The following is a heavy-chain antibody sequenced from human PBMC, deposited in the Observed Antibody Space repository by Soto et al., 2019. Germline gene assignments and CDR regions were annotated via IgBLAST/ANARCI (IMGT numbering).Heavy chain of an antibody. D-gene: IGHD3-3*01. CDR2: IYTSGST. Sequence: SETLSLTCTVSGGSISSYYWSWIRQPAGKGLEWIGRIYTSGSTNYNPSLKSRVTMSVDTSKNQFSLKLSSVTAADTAVYYCARDRDRGKYDFWSGYYGRHYYGMDVWGQGTTVTVSS. CDR1: GGSISSYY. J-gene: IGHJ6*02. CDR3: ARDRDRGKYDFWSGYYGRHYYGMDV. V-gene: IGHV4-4*07.